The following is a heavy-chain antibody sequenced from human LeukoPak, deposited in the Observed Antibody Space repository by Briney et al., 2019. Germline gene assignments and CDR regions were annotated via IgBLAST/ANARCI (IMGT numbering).Heavy chain of an antibody. CDR2: ISSNGGSP. Sequence: GGSLRLSCAASGFTFSSYAIQWVRQAPGKRLEYVSAISSNGGSPSYANSVKGRFTISRDNSKNTLSLQMGNLRVEDMAVYYRARVHPGFSDAFDIWGPGTMVTVSS. CDR3: ARVHPGFSDAFDI. V-gene: IGHV3-64*01. J-gene: IGHJ3*02. CDR1: GFTFSSYA.